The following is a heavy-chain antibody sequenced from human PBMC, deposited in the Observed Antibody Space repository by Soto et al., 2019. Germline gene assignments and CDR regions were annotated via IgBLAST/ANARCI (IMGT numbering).Heavy chain of an antibody. CDR1: GGSISSYY. J-gene: IGHJ4*02. CDR2: IYYSGST. D-gene: IGHD3-22*01. Sequence: QVQLQESGPGLVKPSETLSLTCTVSGGSISSYYWSWIRQPPGKGLEWIGYIYYSGSTNYNPSLQSRVTISVDTSKNQFPLKLSSVTAADTAVYYCARPGDSSGYYPFDYWGQGTLVTVSS. CDR3: ARPGDSSGYYPFDY. V-gene: IGHV4-59*08.